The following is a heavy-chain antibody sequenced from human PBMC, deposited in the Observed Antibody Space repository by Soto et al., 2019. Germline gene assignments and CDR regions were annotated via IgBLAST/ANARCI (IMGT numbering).Heavy chain of an antibody. CDR2: IIPIFGTA. CDR3: ARDGGRRSGGIDY. J-gene: IGHJ4*02. D-gene: IGHD1-26*01. V-gene: IGHV1-69*01. Sequence: QVQLVQSGAEVKKPGSSVKVSCKASGGTFSSYSINWVRQAPGQGLEWMGEIIPIFGTANDAQKFQGRVTITADESTSTAYMELSSLRSEDTAVYYCARDGGRRSGGIDYWVQGTLVTVSS. CDR1: GGTFSSYS.